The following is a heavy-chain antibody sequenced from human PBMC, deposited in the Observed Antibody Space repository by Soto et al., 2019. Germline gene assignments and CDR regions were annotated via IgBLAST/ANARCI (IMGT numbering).Heavy chain of an antibody. CDR3: ARLRIATNNYKWFDP. D-gene: IGHD2-21*01. CDR1: GAALNSGNYY. Sequence: SETLSRTCSVSGAALNSGNYYWSWILQVPGKGLEWIGHIYVTLAVDYNPSLRDRITISQDTSERQFSLNLRLVTAADTAVYYCARLRIATNNYKWFDPWGQGTLVT. CDR2: IYVTLAV. V-gene: IGHV4-31*03. J-gene: IGHJ5*02.